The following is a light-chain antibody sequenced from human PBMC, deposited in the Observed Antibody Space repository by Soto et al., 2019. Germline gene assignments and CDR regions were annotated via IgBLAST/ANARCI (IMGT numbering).Light chain of an antibody. Sequence: DIVLSQSPLSLPVTPGEPASISCRSSQSPLHSNGKTYLDWYLQKPGQSPQLLIYSVSNRASGVPERFSGSGSGTDFTLKISRVEAEDVGVYYCMNAVQTLTFGGGTKVE. CDR2: SVS. CDR3: MNAVQTLT. CDR1: QSPLHSNGKTY. V-gene: IGKV2-28*01. J-gene: IGKJ4*01.